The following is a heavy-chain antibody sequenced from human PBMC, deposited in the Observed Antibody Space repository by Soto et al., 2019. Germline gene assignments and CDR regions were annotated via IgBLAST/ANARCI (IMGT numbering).Heavy chain of an antibody. D-gene: IGHD5-18*01. V-gene: IGHV1-69*01. J-gene: IGHJ4*02. CDR3: AREFLQAPPPPGGYDY. Sequence: QVQLVQSGAEVKKPGSSVKVSCKASGGTFSSYAISWVRQAPGQGLEWMGGIIPIFGTANYAQKFQGRVTITADESTSTAYMELSSVRSEDTAVYYCAREFLQAPPPPGGYDYWGQGTLVTVSS. CDR2: IIPIFGTA. CDR1: GGTFSSYA.